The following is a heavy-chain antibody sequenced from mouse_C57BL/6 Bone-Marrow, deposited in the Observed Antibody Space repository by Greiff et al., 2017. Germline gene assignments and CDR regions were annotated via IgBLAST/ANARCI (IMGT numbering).Heavy chain of an antibody. CDR3: ARSGITTVVAHFDY. J-gene: IGHJ2*01. Sequence: EVQLQQSGPELVKPGASVKISCKASGYTFTDYYMNWVKQSHGKSLEWIGEINPNNGGTSYTQKFKGKAKLTVDKSSSTAYMELRSLTSEDSAVYYCARSGITTVVAHFDYWGQGTTLTVSS. CDR1: GYTFTDYY. CDR2: INPNNGGT. D-gene: IGHD1-1*01. V-gene: IGHV1-26*01.